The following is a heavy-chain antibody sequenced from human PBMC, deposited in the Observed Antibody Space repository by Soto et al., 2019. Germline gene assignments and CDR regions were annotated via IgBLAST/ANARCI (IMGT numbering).Heavy chain of an antibody. J-gene: IGHJ2*01. CDR1: QESRDSVG. Sequence: RTLGICSAAQQESRDSVGIQCVRQSPGKGLEWGALVSYDESHVYYADSVKGRFAISRDISKNTVYLQIDSLRSEDTAIYYCVQEMFPHPVPISCSTWGASWGR. V-gene: IGHV3-30*18. CDR3: VQEMFPHPVPISCSTWGAS. D-gene: IGHD3-10*02. CDR2: VSYDESHV.